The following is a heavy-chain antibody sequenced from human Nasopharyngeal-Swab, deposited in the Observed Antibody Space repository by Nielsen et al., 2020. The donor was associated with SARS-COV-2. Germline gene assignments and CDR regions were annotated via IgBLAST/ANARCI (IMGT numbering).Heavy chain of an antibody. Sequence: GESLKISCAASAFSFSSFEVNWVRQAPGKGLEWISYISASGSFKYYADSVKGRFTISRGNARKSLYLQMNSLRAEDTAVYYCARASRGWSWGQGTLVTVSS. CDR1: AFSFSSFE. J-gene: IGHJ5*02. CDR3: ARASRGWS. V-gene: IGHV3-48*03. CDR2: ISASGSFK. D-gene: IGHD6-19*01.